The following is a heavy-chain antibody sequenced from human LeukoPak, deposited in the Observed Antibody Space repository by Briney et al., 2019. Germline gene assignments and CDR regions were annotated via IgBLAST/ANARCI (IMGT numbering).Heavy chain of an antibody. V-gene: IGHV3-21*01. CDR3: ARYGGGNYRLFFDY. Sequence: KPGGSLRVSCAASGFTFSSYSMDWVRQAPGKGLEWVSSISGSSSYIHYADSVKGRFTISRDNAKNSLFLQMNSLGAEDTAVYYCARYGGGNYRLFFDYWGQGTLVTVSS. CDR2: ISGSSSYI. CDR1: GFTFSSYS. D-gene: IGHD4-23*01. J-gene: IGHJ4*02.